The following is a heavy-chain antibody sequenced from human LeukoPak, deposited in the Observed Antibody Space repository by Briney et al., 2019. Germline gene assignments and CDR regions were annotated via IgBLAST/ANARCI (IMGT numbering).Heavy chain of an antibody. CDR2: ISYDGSNK. CDR1: GFTFSSYA. CDR3: ARDGCSGGSCPHDY. V-gene: IGHV3-30-3*01. Sequence: PGRSLRLSCAASGFTFSSYAMHWVRQAPGKGLEWVAVISYDGSNKYYADSVKGRFTISRDNSKNTLYLQMNSLRAEDTAVYYCARDGCSGGSCPHDYWGQGTLVTVSS. D-gene: IGHD2-15*01. J-gene: IGHJ4*02.